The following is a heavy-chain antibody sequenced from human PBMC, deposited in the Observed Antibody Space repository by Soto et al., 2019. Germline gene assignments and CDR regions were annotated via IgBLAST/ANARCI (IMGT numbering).Heavy chain of an antibody. CDR2: ISAYNGNT. V-gene: IGHV1-18*01. CDR3: ARDGGNYGDYDHGVQLPFGY. D-gene: IGHD4-17*01. Sequence: QVQLVQSGAEVKKPGASVKVSCKASGYTFTSYGISWVRQAPGQGLDWMGWISAYNGNTNYAQKLQGRVTMTTDTSTSTAYMELRSLRSDDTAVYYCARDGGNYGDYDHGVQLPFGYGGQGTLVTVSS. CDR1: GYTFTSYG. J-gene: IGHJ4*02.